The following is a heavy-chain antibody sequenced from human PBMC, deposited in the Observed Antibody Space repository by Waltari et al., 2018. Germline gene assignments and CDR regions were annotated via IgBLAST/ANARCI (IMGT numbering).Heavy chain of an antibody. CDR2: IYTSGST. CDR3: ARGYSYGYYYYYGMDV. Sequence: QVQLQESGPGLVKPSQTLSLTCTVSGGSISSGSYYWSWIRQPAGKGLEWIGRIYTSGSTNYNPSLKSRVTISVDTSKNQFSLKLSSVTAADTAVYYCARGYSYGYYYYYGMDVWGQGTTVIVSS. J-gene: IGHJ6*02. V-gene: IGHV4-61*02. D-gene: IGHD5-18*01. CDR1: GGSISSGSYY.